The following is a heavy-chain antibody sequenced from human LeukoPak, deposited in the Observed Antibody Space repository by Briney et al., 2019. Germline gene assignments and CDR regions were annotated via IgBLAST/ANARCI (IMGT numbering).Heavy chain of an antibody. CDR1: GYTFTNYG. CDR2: ISAYNGNT. V-gene: IGHV1-18*01. J-gene: IGHJ3*02. D-gene: IGHD3-22*01. CDR3: ARAPPYYYDSSGYYRGPDAFDI. Sequence: ASVKVSCKASGYTFTNYGINWVRQAPGQGLEWMGWISAYNGNTNYAQKLQGRVTMTTDTSTSTAYMELRSLRSDDTAVYYCARAPPYYYDSSGYYRGPDAFDIWGQGTMVTVSS.